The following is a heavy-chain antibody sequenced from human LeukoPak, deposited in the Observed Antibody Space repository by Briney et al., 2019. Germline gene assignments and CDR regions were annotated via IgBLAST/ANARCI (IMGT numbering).Heavy chain of an antibody. CDR3: ASVYKCYDILTGLED. CDR2: IYPGDSDV. CDR1: GYTFADYW. V-gene: IGHV5-51*01. J-gene: IGHJ4*02. Sequence: GESLKISCKGSGYTFADYWIGWLRQMPGKGLEWMGFIYPGDSDVRYTPSFQGQVTISVDKSISTAYMELSSLRSEDTAVYHCASVYKCYDILTGLEDWGQGTLVTVSS. D-gene: IGHD3-9*01.